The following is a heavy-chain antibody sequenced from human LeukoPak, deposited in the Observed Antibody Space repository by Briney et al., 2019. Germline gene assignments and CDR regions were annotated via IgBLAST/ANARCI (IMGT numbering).Heavy chain of an antibody. CDR3: ARVLGIAGATWFDY. Sequence: ASVTVSCKASGYTFTSYGISWVRQAPGQGLEWMGWISAHNGNTNYAQKLQGRVTMTTDTSTSTAYMELRSLRSDDTAVYYCARVLGIAGATWFDYWGQGTLVTVSS. CDR2: ISAHNGNT. J-gene: IGHJ4*02. CDR1: GYTFTSYG. D-gene: IGHD1-26*01. V-gene: IGHV1-18*01.